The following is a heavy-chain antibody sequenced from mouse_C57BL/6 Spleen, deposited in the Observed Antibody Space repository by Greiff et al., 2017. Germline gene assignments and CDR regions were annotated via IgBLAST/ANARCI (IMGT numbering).Heavy chain of an antibody. V-gene: IGHV3-6*01. CDR2: ISYDGSN. CDR3: ASYGYGRYFDV. D-gene: IGHD2-2*01. Sequence: DVQLQESGPGLVKPSQSLSLTCSVTGYSITSGYYWNWIRQLPGNKLEWMGYISYDGSNNYNPSLKNRISITRDTSKNQFFLKLNSVTAEDTATYYCASYGYGRYFDVWGTGTTVTVSS. CDR1: GYSITSGYY. J-gene: IGHJ1*03.